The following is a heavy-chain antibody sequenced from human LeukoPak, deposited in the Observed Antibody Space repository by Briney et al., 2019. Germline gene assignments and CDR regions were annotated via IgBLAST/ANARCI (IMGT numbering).Heavy chain of an antibody. CDR3: PRVEPGASRVAAACFDP. J-gene: IGHJ5*02. V-gene: IGHV4-59*01. D-gene: IGHD2-15*01. Sequence: SETLSLTCTVSGGSISPYYWSWLRHPPGGGLGWIGYIFHSGYANYNPSLKSRLTILVDASTNQFSLMLSSVTAADTAVYYCPRVEPGASRVAAACFDPWGQGTLVTVSS. CDR2: IFHSGYA. CDR1: GGSISPYY.